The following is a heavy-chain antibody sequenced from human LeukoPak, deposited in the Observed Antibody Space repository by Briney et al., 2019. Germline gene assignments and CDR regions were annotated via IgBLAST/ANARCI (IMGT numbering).Heavy chain of an antibody. CDR2: IYKSGST. Sequence: SETLSLTCTVSGGSISTYQWSWIRQPPGKGLEWIGNIYKSGSTNYNPSLKSRVTISVDTSKNQFSLKLTSVTAADTAVYYCARDRIDYFYGMDVWGQGTTVTVSS. CDR1: GGSISTYQ. V-gene: IGHV4-59*01. J-gene: IGHJ6*02. CDR3: ARDRIDYFYGMDV.